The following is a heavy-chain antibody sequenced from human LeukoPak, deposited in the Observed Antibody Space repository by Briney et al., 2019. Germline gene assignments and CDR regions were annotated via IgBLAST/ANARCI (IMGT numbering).Heavy chain of an antibody. CDR3: AVLRYFDGGDWFDP. D-gene: IGHD3-9*01. Sequence: ASVKVSCKASGHTFTSYDINWVRQATGQGLEWLGWMSPNSGNTGYAQKFQGRVTMTRNTSISTAYMEPSSLRSEDTAVYYCAVLRYFDGGDWFDPWGQGTLVTVSS. J-gene: IGHJ5*02. V-gene: IGHV1-8*01. CDR1: GHTFTSYD. CDR2: MSPNSGNT.